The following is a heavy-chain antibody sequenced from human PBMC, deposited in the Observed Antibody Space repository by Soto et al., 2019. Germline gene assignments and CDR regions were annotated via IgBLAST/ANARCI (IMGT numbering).Heavy chain of an antibody. Sequence: SETLSLTCTVSGGSVISGGYYWILIRQPPGKELEWLGYIYYSGSTNYNPSLKSRVTISIDTPKNHFSLSLSSVTAADTAMYYCARGDDFRSGYSFDSWGQRTLVTVSS. J-gene: IGHJ4*02. CDR1: GGSVISGGYY. D-gene: IGHD3-3*01. V-gene: IGHV4-61*03. CDR2: IYYSGST. CDR3: ARGDDFRSGYSFDS.